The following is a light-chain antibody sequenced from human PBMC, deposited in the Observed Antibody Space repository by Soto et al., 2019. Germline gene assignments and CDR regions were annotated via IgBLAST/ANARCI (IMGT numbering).Light chain of an antibody. CDR1: QSVSSN. V-gene: IGKV3-15*01. Sequence: TVMTQSPATLSVSPGERATLSCRASQSVSSNLAWYQQRPGQAPRLLIYGASTRAAGIPARFSGSGSGTEFTLTISSLQSEDFAVYYCQQYNNWPLTFGGGTKV. CDR2: GAS. CDR3: QQYNNWPLT. J-gene: IGKJ4*01.